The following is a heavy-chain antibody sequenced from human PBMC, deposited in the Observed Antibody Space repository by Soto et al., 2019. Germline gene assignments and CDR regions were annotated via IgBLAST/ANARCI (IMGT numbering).Heavy chain of an antibody. Sequence: PVRVSCKTSSYTIPSPCIHRVRQAPGQGLEWMGWISGYNGKTNYAQKVQDRVTMTTDKSTSTVYLELRSLRSDDTAIYYCARGGTPMDYWGRG. V-gene: IGHV1-18*01. CDR3: ARGGTPMDY. J-gene: IGHJ4*02. D-gene: IGHD1-26*01. CDR1: SYTIPSPC. CDR2: ISGYNGKT.